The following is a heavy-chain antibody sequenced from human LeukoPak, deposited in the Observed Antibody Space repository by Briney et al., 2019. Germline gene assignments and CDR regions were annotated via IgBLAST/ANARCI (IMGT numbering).Heavy chain of an antibody. CDR3: AKDKTRGPGDY. Sequence: GXXLRLSCAASGFTFDDYAMHWVRQTPGKGLECVSLISEDGGDTLYADSVKGRFTISRDNSKNSLYLQMNSLRAEDTAFYYCAKDKTRGPGDYWGQGTLVTVSS. D-gene: IGHD1-14*01. V-gene: IGHV3-43*02. J-gene: IGHJ4*02. CDR2: ISEDGGDT. CDR1: GFTFDDYA.